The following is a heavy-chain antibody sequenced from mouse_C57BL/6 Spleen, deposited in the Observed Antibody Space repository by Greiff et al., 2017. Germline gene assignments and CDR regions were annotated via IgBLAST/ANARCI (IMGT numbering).Heavy chain of an antibody. Sequence: QVQLQQSGPGLVQPSQSLSITCTVSGFSLTSYGVHWVRQSPGKGLEWLGVIWSGGSTDYNAAFISRLSLSKDNSKSQVFFKMNSLQADDTAIYYCARKGDYSNYDYAMDYWGQGTSVTVSS. V-gene: IGHV2-2*01. CDR2: IWSGGST. CDR3: ARKGDYSNYDYAMDY. D-gene: IGHD2-5*01. CDR1: GFSLTSYG. J-gene: IGHJ4*01.